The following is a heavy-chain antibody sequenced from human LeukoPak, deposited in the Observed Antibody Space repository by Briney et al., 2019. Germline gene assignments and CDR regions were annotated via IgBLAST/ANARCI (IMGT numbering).Heavy chain of an antibody. D-gene: IGHD3-10*02. V-gene: IGHV3-48*04. J-gene: IGHJ4*02. CDR3: TRQEMFGEVDY. Sequence: GGSLRLSCAASGFTFSRYSINWVRQAPGRGLEWVSYIDSTNSPIHYARSVKGRFTVSRDNAKSSLYLQMNSLRAEDTAVYYCTRQEMFGEVDYWGQGIQVTVSS. CDR2: IDSTNSPI. CDR1: GFTFSRYS.